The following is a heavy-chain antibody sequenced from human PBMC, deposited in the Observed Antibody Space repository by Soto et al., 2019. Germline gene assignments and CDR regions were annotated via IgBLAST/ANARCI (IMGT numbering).Heavy chain of an antibody. Sequence: PSETLSLTCTVSGGSVSSGGYYWSWVRQHPEKGLEWIGCIYDIGSTYYSPSLRRRLTISADTSSNQFSLKLTSVDAADTAVYYFAGGSEKWLMSWGQGTLVTVSS. CDR2: IYDIGST. CDR1: GGSVSSGGYY. V-gene: IGHV4-31*03. J-gene: IGHJ1*01. CDR3: AGGSEKWLMS. D-gene: IGHD2-8*01.